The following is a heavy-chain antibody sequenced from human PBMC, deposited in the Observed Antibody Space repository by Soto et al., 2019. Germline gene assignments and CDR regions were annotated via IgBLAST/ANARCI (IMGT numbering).Heavy chain of an antibody. CDR3: ARGSDYGDYVWFDP. D-gene: IGHD4-17*01. CDR1: GGSISSYY. V-gene: IGHV4-59*01. J-gene: IGHJ5*02. Sequence: SETLSLTCTVSGGSISSYYWSWIRQPPGKGLEWIGYIYYSGSTNYNPSLKSRVTISVDTSKNQFSLKLSSVTAADTAVYYWARGSDYGDYVWFDPWGQGTLVTVSS. CDR2: IYYSGST.